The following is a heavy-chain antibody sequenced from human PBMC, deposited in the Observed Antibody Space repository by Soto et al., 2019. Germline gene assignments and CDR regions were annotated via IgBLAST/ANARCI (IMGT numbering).Heavy chain of an antibody. CDR1: GFTFSSYG. V-gene: IGHV3-30*03. J-gene: IGHJ6*03. CDR2: IAHDGSYK. Sequence: QVQLVESGGGVVQPGRSLRLSCAASGFTFSSYGMHWVRQAPGKGLEWVAVIAHDGSYKDYGDSAKGRCTISRDNSKNTVYLQINRLRAEDTALYYCARDSHRGRPPIYYYMDVWGKGTTVTVSS. CDR3: ARDSHRGRPPIYYYMDV.